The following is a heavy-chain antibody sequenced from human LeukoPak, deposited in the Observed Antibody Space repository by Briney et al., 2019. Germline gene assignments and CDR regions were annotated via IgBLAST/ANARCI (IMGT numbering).Heavy chain of an antibody. CDR1: AASINSGSYY. CDR3: ARDSWWTAAGYYYYMDV. Sequence: SETLSLTCTVSAASINSGSYYWAWIRPPPGKGLEWIGSMFYGGSTHYNSSLKSRVSMSVDMSKKQISLKLSSVTAADTAVYYCARDSWWTAAGYYYYMDVWGKGTTVTVSS. CDR2: MFYGGST. D-gene: IGHD6-13*01. J-gene: IGHJ6*03. V-gene: IGHV4-39*07.